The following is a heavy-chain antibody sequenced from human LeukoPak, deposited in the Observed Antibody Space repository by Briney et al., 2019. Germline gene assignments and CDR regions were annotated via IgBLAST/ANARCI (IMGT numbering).Heavy chain of an antibody. Sequence: SETLSLTCIVSGGSISSSSYYWGWIRQPPGKGLEWIGSIYYSGSTYYNPSLKSRVTISVDTSKNQFSLKLSSVTAADTAVYYCARQNCAFDYWGQGTLVTVSS. CDR2: IYYSGST. CDR1: GGSISSSSYY. CDR3: ARQNCAFDY. V-gene: IGHV4-39*01. D-gene: IGHD1-1*01. J-gene: IGHJ4*02.